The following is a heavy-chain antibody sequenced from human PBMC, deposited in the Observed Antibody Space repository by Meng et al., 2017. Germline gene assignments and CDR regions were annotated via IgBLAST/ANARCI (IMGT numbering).Heavy chain of an antibody. D-gene: IGHD4-17*01. CDR1: GYTFTSYA. V-gene: IGHV1-3*01. Sequence: ASVKVSCKASGYTFTSYAMHWVRQAPGQRLEWMGWINAGNGNTKYSQKFQGRVTITRDISASTAYMELSSLRSEDTAVYYCARVPRGYGDYRYFDYWGQGTLVTVSS. J-gene: IGHJ4*02. CDR3: ARVPRGYGDYRYFDY. CDR2: INAGNGNT.